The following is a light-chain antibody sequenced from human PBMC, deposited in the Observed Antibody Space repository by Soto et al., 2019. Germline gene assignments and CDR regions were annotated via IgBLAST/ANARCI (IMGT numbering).Light chain of an antibody. J-gene: IGKJ1*01. CDR1: QGISSY. V-gene: IGKV1-8*01. Sequence: IRMTQSPTSLSASTGPRVTISCRASQGISSYLAWYQQKPGKAPKLMIYAASTLQSGVPSRFSGSGYGTDFNLTISCLQSEDFATYYCQQYYSYPWTFGQGTKVDIK. CDR3: QQYYSYPWT. CDR2: AAS.